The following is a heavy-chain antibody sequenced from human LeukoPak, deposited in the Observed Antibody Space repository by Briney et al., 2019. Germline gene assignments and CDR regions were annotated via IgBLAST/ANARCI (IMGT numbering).Heavy chain of an antibody. V-gene: IGHV3-23*01. CDR1: GFTFNIYA. J-gene: IGHJ4*02. CDR2: VSGSGGST. D-gene: IGHD2-15*01. CDR3: AKSNDFMGVGYFEY. Sequence: GGSLRLSCAASGFTFNIYAMTWVRQAPGKGLEWVSVVSGSGGSTYYADSVKGRVTISRENSKNTLYLQMNSLRAEDTAVYYCAKSNDFMGVGYFEYWGQGILVTVSS.